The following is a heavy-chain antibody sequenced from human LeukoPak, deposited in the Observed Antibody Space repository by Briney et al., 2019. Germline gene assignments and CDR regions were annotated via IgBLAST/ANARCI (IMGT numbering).Heavy chain of an antibody. J-gene: IGHJ3*01. D-gene: IGHD1-7*01. V-gene: IGHV1-69*04. Sequence: SVPVPCMPSGGSPTIDGISWGRHAPGEGLEWMGRVIPMLDIANYAQKFQGRVTPIADKSTSTACMWLSSLRSADTALSYCARVGLAGTETFNALDVWDRETIVTVSS. CDR3: ARVGLAGTETFNALDV. CDR1: GGSPTIDG. CDR2: VIPMLDIA.